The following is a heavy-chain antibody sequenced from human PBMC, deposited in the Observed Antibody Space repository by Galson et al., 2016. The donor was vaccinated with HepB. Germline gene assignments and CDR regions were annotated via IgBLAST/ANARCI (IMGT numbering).Heavy chain of an antibody. CDR2: IYYSGST. J-gene: IGHJ4*02. CDR1: GDSIGSTSYY. D-gene: IGHD2-2*01. Sequence: SETLSLTCSVSGDSIGSTSYYWGWIRQPPGKGLEWIGYIYYSGSTNYNPSLKSRVTMSVDTSKNQFSLKLTSVTAADTAVYYCATLRTTQWGQGTLVTVSS. V-gene: IGHV4-61*05. CDR3: ATLRTTQ.